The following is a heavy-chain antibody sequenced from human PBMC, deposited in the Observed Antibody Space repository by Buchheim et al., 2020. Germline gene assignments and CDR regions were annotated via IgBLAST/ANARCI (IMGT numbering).Heavy chain of an antibody. CDR2: IYYSGST. CDR3: ARCATSSWEGWFTS. D-gene: IGHD6-13*01. J-gene: IGHJ5*02. Sequence: QVRLQESGPGRVKPSQTLSLTCNVSGGSISCGGDYWSWIRQYPGKGLEWIGNIYYSGSTYYNPSLKSRATISVDRPKNQFSLKMSSVTAADSAMYYCARCATSSWEGWFTSWGQGT. V-gene: IGHV4-31*03. CDR1: GGSISCGGDY.